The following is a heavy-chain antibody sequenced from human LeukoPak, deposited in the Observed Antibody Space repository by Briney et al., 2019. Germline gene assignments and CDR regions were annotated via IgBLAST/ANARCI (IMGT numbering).Heavy chain of an antibody. CDR2: INHSGST. J-gene: IGHJ5*02. D-gene: IGHD3-3*01. Sequence: SETLSLTCTVSGGSISSSSYYWGWIRQPPGKGLEWIGEINHSGSTNYNPSLKSRVTISVDTSKNQFSLKLSSVTAADTAVYYCARGRYYDFWSGYYMGFDPWGQGTLVTVSS. CDR1: GGSISSSSYY. V-gene: IGHV4-39*07. CDR3: ARGRYYDFWSGYYMGFDP.